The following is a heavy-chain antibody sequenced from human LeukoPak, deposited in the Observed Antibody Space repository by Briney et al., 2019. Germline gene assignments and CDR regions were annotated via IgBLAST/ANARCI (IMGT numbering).Heavy chain of an antibody. V-gene: IGHV5-51*01. CDR2: IYPGDSDT. Sequence: GASLNISCKGSGYSFTTYLIGWGRPTPGKGLEWMGIIYPGDSDTRYSASFQGQVTISADKSISTAYLQWSSLKASDTAMYYCARHNSWSSSTVPHYMDVWGKGTTVTVSS. CDR1: GYSFTTYL. J-gene: IGHJ6*03. D-gene: IGHD2-2*01. CDR3: ARHNSWSSSTVPHYMDV.